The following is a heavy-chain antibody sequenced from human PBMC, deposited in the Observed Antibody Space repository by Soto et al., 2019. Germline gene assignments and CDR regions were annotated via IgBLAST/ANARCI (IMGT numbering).Heavy chain of an antibody. D-gene: IGHD3-10*01. CDR1: GGSFSGYY. CDR3: ARAAVLWFGELLPVGFYYYYGMDV. J-gene: IGHJ6*02. Sequence: PSETLSLTCAVYGGSFSGYYWSWIRQPPGKGLEWIGEINHSGSTNYNPSLKSRVTISVDTSKNQFSLKLSSVTAADTAVYYCARAAVLWFGELLPVGFYYYYGMDVWGQGTTVTVSS. V-gene: IGHV4-34*01. CDR2: INHSGST.